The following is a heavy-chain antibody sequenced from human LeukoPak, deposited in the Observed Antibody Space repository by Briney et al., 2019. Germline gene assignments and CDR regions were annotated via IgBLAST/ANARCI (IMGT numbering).Heavy chain of an antibody. V-gene: IGHV3-23*01. CDR3: ARDLKRRVYYDSSGSDDAFDI. CDR1: GFTFSSYA. Sequence: PGGSLRLSCAASGFTFSSYAMTWVRQAPGKGLEWVSGISGSGGSTYYADSVKGRFTISRDTSKNTLYLQMNSLRAEDTAVYYCARDLKRRVYYDSSGSDDAFDIWGQGTMVTVSS. CDR2: ISGSGGST. J-gene: IGHJ3*02. D-gene: IGHD3-22*01.